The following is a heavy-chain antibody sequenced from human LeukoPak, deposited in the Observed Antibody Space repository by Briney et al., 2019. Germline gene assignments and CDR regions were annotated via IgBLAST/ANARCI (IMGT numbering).Heavy chain of an antibody. CDR2: ISVSGGST. J-gene: IGHJ3*02. CDR3: AKDLGSGWYGVNAFDI. Sequence: GGSLRLSCAASGFTFSSYVMSWVRPAPGKGLEWVSAISVSGGSTYYADSVKGRFTISRDNSKNTLYLQMNRLRAEDTDVYYWAKDLGSGWYGVNAFDIWGQGTIVTVSA. CDR1: GFTFSSYV. D-gene: IGHD6-19*01. V-gene: IGHV3-23*01.